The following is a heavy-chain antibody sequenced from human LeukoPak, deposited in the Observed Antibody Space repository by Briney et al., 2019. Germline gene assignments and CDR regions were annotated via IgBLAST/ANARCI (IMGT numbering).Heavy chain of an antibody. J-gene: IGHJ3*02. V-gene: IGHV3-7*01. CDR1: GFTFSSYW. CDR2: IKQDGSEK. D-gene: IGHD5-18*01. Sequence: GGPLRLSCAASGFTFSSYWMSWVRQAPGKGLEWVANIKQDGSEKYYVDSVKGRFAISRDNAKNSLYLQMNSLRAEDTAVYYCARPLDTAMGDAFDIWGQGTMVTVSS. CDR3: ARPLDTAMGDAFDI.